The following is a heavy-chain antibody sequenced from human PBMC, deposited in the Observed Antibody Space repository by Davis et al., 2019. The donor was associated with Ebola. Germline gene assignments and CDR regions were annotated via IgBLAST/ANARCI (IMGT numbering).Heavy chain of an antibody. Sequence: MPSETLSLTCTVSGGSISTYYWSWIRQPPGKGLEWIGYIYYSGSTNYNPSLKSRVTISVDTSKNQFSLKLSSATAADTAVYYCARGNYLRGGSYWFDYWGQGTLVTVSS. CDR1: GGSISTYY. V-gene: IGHV4-59*01. J-gene: IGHJ4*02. D-gene: IGHD1-26*01. CDR2: IYYSGST. CDR3: ARGNYLRGGSYWFDY.